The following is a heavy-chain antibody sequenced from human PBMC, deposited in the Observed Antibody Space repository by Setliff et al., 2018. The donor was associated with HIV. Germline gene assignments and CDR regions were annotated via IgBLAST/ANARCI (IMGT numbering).Heavy chain of an antibody. V-gene: IGHV1-69*05. CDR2: IIPAFGTA. J-gene: IGHJ4*01. Sequence: SVKVSCKTSGGTFSSYAVSWVRQAPGQGLEWMGGIIPAFGTANYAQKFQGRVTITTDESTSTAYMELSGLRSEDTAVYFCARDGLLVAGIRFDYWGQGPLVT. D-gene: IGHD6-19*01. CDR3: ARDGLLVAGIRFDY. CDR1: GGTFSSYA.